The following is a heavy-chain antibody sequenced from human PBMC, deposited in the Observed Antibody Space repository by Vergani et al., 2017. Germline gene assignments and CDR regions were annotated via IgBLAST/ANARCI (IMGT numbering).Heavy chain of an antibody. CDR1: GFSFSDHY. CDR3: ARDHRDYNNYPGTFDI. J-gene: IGHJ3*02. V-gene: IGHV3-11*01. Sequence: QVQLVESGGGLVKPGGSQRLSCAASGFSFSDHYMTWIRQAPGKGLEWVSYISNSGNTIEYADSVKGRFSISRDNAKSSLFLQMDSLRAEDTAVYYCARDHRDYNNYPGTFDIWGQGSMVTVSS. CDR2: ISNSGNTI. D-gene: IGHD5-24*01.